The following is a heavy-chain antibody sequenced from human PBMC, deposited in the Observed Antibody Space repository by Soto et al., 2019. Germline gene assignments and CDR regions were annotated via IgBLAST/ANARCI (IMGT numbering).Heavy chain of an antibody. J-gene: IGHJ6*02. D-gene: IGHD1-26*01. CDR2: IRHDGNNK. V-gene: IGHV3-33*01. CDR1: GFTFSNYG. CDR3: ASDIVGASDSYGLDV. Sequence: GGSLRLSCAASGFTFSNYGMHWVRQAPGKGLEWVAIIRHDGNNKYYADSVRGRFIISRDNSKNRLYLQMNSLRAEDTAVYYCASDIVGASDSYGLDVWGPGTPVTVYS.